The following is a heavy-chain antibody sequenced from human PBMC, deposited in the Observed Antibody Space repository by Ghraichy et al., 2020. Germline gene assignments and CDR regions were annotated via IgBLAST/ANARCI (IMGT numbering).Heavy chain of an antibody. D-gene: IGHD3-10*01. J-gene: IGHJ4*02. CDR1: GGSFSGYY. Sequence: SETLSLTCAVYGGSFSGYYWSWIRQPPRKGLEWIGEINHSGSTNYNPSLKSRVTISVDTSKNQFSLKLSSVTAADTAVYYCARGGPYGSGSFSYWGQGTLVTVSS. V-gene: IGHV4-34*01. CDR3: ARGGPYGSGSFSY. CDR2: INHSGST.